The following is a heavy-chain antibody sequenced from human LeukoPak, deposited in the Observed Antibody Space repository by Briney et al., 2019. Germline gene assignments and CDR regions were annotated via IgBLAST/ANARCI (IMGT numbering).Heavy chain of an antibody. CDR1: GGSISSYY. CDR2: IYYSGST. Sequence: SETLSLTCTVAGGSISSYYWSWIRQPPGKGLEWIGYIYYSGSTYYNPSLKSRVTISVDTSNNQFSLNLSSVTAADTAVYYCARGAEYNYGDTYFDYWGQGTLVTVSS. D-gene: IGHD5-18*01. J-gene: IGHJ4*02. CDR3: ARGAEYNYGDTYFDY. V-gene: IGHV4-59*08.